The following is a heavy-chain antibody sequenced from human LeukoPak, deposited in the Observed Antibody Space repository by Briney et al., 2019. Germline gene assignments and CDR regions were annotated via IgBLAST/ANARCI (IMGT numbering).Heavy chain of an antibody. V-gene: IGHV3-48*04. CDR1: GFTFSSYS. J-gene: IGHJ4*02. CDR3: ARAVRPYYYDSSLAQTLYFDY. CDR2: ISSSSSTI. D-gene: IGHD3-22*01. Sequence: GGSLRLSCATSGFTFSSYSMNWVRQAPGKGLEWVSYISSSSSTIYYADSVKGRFTISRDNAKNSLYLQMNSLRAEDTAVYYCARAVRPYYYDSSLAQTLYFDYWGQGTLVTVSS.